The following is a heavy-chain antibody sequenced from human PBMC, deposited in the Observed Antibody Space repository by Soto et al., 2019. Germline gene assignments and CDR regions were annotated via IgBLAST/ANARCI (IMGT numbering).Heavy chain of an antibody. V-gene: IGHV4-59*12. CDR2: IYYSGTT. Sequence: SQTLSLTCTVSGGSISNYYWSWIRQPPGKGLEWIGYIYYSGTTNYNPSLKTRVTISVATSKKQFSLKMRSVTAADTAVYYCARDRGRGTDTGHYICCRMDVWGQGTRVIVSS. D-gene: IGHD4-17*01. CDR1: GGSISNYY. J-gene: IGHJ6*02. CDR3: ARDRGRGTDTGHYICCRMDV.